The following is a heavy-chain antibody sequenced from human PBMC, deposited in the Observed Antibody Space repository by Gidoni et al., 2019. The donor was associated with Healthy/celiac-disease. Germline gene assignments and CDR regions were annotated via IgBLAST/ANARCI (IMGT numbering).Heavy chain of an antibody. V-gene: IGHV3-30-3*01. CDR2: ISYDGSNK. CDR1: GFTFSSYA. CDR3: AKATTLLWFGEYDY. Sequence: QVQPVDAGGGVVQPGQSLRLSCAASGFTFSSYAGHWVRQAPGKGRGWVAVISYDGSNKYYADSVKGRFTISRDNSKNTLYLQLNSLRAEDTAVYYCAKATTLLWFGEYDYWGQGTLVTVSS. D-gene: IGHD3-10*01. J-gene: IGHJ4*02.